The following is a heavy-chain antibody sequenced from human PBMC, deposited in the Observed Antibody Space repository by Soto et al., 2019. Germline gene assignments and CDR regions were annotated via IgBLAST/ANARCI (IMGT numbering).Heavy chain of an antibody. D-gene: IGHD3-10*01. CDR1: GYTFTSYD. CDR3: AREFYGSGSYYNSNWFVP. V-gene: IGHV1-8*01. CDR2: MNPNSGNT. Sequence: PGASVKVSCKASGYTFTSYDINWVRQATGQGLEWMGWMNPNSGNTGYAQKFQGRVTMTRNTSISTAYMELSSLRSEDTAVYYCAREFYGSGSYYNSNWFVPWGQGTLVTVSS. J-gene: IGHJ5*02.